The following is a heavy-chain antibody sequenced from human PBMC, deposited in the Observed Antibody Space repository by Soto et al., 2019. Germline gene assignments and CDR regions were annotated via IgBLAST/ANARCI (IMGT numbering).Heavy chain of an antibody. V-gene: IGHV3-11*01. CDR2: ISGDGTTI. D-gene: IGHD3-10*01. CDR1: GFRFSDHY. Sequence: GGSLRLSCAASGFRFSDHYMTWIRQAPGRGLEWVSKISGDGTTIYYADSVKGRFTVSRDNAKNSVYLQMNSLRAEDTAVYYCASDPYYYASGFWGQGTLVTVSS. CDR3: ASDPYYYASGF. J-gene: IGHJ4*02.